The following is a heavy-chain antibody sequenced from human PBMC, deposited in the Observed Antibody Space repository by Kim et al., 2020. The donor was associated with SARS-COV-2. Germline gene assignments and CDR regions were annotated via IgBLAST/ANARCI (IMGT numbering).Heavy chain of an antibody. Sequence: ASVKVSCKASGYIFSTYGISWVRQAPGQGLEWMGWISTYNGNTNYAQKVQGRVTMTTDTSTSTAYMELRSLRSDDTAVYYCARTPCTRQCDNYYGMDVWGQGTTVTVSS. CDR1: GYIFSTYG. CDR2: ISTYNGNT. V-gene: IGHV1-18*01. D-gene: IGHD1-1*01. CDR3: ARTPCTRQCDNYYGMDV. J-gene: IGHJ6*02.